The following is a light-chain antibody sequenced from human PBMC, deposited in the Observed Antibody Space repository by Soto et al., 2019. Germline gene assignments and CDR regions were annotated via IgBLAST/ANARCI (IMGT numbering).Light chain of an antibody. CDR1: QSVSNNY. V-gene: IGKV3-11*01. J-gene: IGKJ1*01. CDR2: GAS. CDR3: HQRQSWPRT. Sequence: EIVLTQSPGTLSLSPGERSTLSCRSSQSVSNNYLAWYQQKPGQAPRLLIYGASIRAAGIPARFSASGTGTDFTLTISDVQPEDFAVYYCHQRQSWPRTFGQGTKWIS.